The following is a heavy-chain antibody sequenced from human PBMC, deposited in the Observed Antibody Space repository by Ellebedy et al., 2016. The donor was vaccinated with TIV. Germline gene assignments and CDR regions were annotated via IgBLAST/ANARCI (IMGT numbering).Heavy chain of an antibody. Sequence: GESLKISCAASGFTFSTYGLHWVRQAPGKGLEWVAVVWYDGSDKYYADSVKGRFTISRDNSKNTLFLQMTSLRAEDTAVYYCARESCNNITCYFDYWGLGTLVTVSS. CDR3: ARESCNNITCYFDY. V-gene: IGHV3-33*01. D-gene: IGHD2/OR15-2a*01. CDR2: VWYDGSDK. J-gene: IGHJ4*02. CDR1: GFTFSTYG.